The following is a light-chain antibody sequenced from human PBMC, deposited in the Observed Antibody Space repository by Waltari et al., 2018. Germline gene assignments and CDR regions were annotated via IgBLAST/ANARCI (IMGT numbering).Light chain of an antibody. CDR1: QSLLHSSGNTF. J-gene: IGKJ1*01. CDR3: MQARQTPWT. V-gene: IGKV2-28*01. Sequence: DIVMTQSPLSLPVTTGEPDSISCMLSQSLLHSSGNTFLAWYFQKPGQFPQLLIYLVSNRASGVPDRFSGSGSGTDFTLKISRVEAEDVGVYFCMQARQTPWTFGQGTKVEIK. CDR2: LVS.